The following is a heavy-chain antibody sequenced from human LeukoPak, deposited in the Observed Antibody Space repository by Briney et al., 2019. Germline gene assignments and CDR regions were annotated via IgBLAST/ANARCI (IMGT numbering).Heavy chain of an antibody. J-gene: IGHJ4*02. CDR1: GGSISSYY. Sequence: SETLSLTCTVSGGSISSYYWSWIRQPPGKGLEWIGYIYYSGSTNYNPSLKSRVTISVDTSKNQFSLKLSSVTAADTAVYYCARLRARPCYFDYWGQGTLVTVSS. CDR3: ARLRARPCYFDY. D-gene: IGHD6-6*01. CDR2: IYYSGST. V-gene: IGHV4-59*08.